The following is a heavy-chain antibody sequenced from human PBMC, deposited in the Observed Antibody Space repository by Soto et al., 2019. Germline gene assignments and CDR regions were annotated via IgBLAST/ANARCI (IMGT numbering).Heavy chain of an antibody. Sequence: GGSLRLSCAASGSTFSSYAISWVRQAPGKGLEWVSAISGSGGSTYYADSVKGRFTISRDNSKNTLYLQMNSLRAEDTAVYYCAKDPRINDVWSGPPIWGQGTMVTVSS. V-gene: IGHV3-23*01. CDR3: AKDPRINDVWSGPPI. D-gene: IGHD3-3*01. CDR1: GSTFSSYA. CDR2: ISGSGGST. J-gene: IGHJ3*02.